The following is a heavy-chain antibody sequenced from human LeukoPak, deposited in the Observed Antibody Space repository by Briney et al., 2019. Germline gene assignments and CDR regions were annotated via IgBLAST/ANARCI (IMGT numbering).Heavy chain of an antibody. D-gene: IGHD3-16*01. CDR1: GFIFSDHH. CDR3: ASSRLGGVFDN. V-gene: IGHV3-72*01. CDR2: TKNKARGYTT. Sequence: GGSLRLSCAASGFIFSDHHMAWVRQAPGKGLEWIGRTKNKARGYTTEYVASREGRFTTSRDDSNNLLYLQMNRLKSDDSAVYYCASSRLGGVFDNWGQGALVTVSS. J-gene: IGHJ4*02.